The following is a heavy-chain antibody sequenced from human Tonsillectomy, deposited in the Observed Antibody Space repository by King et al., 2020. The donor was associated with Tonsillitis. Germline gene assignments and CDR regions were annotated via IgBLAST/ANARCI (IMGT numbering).Heavy chain of an antibody. CDR2: IKQDGSEK. J-gene: IGHJ4*02. Sequence: VQLVESGEDLVQPGGSLRLSCAASGFTFSNYWMSWVRQAPEKGLEWVANIKQDGSEKYYVASVKGRFTISRDNAKNSLYLQMNSLRAEDTAVYFCAITTWGPANSAWFDYWGQGTLVTVSS. D-gene: IGHD6-19*01. CDR3: AITTWGPANSAWFDY. V-gene: IGHV3-7*03. CDR1: GFTFSNYW.